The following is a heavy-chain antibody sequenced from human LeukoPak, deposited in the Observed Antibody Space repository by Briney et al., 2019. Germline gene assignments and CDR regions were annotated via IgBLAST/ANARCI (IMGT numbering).Heavy chain of an antibody. V-gene: IGHV4-34*01. Sequence: SETLSLTCAVYGGSFSGYYWSWIRQPPGKGLEWIGEINHSGSTNYNPSLKSRVTISVDTSKNQFSLKLSSVTAADTAVYYCAREGILGPYNYFDYWGQGTLVTVSS. CDR3: AREGILGPYNYFDY. CDR2: INHSGST. J-gene: IGHJ4*02. CDR1: GGSFSGYY. D-gene: IGHD2-2*02.